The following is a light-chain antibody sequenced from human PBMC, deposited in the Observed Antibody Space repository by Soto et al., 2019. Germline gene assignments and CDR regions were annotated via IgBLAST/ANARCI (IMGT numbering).Light chain of an antibody. CDR3: QTWGTGIRV. CDR2: LNSDGSH. Sequence: QSVLTQSPSASASLGASVKFTCTLSSGHSSFAIAWHQQQPEKGPRYLMKLNSDGSHSKGDGIPDRFSGSSSGAERYLTISSLQSEGEADYYCQTWGTGIRVFGGGTKLTVL. CDR1: SGHSSFA. V-gene: IGLV4-69*01. J-gene: IGLJ3*02.